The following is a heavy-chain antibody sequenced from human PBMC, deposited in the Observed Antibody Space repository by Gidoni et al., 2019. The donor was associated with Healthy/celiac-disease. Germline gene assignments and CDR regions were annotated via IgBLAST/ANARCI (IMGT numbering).Heavy chain of an antibody. D-gene: IGHD2-2*02. CDR1: GGSISSGDYY. J-gene: IGHJ5*02. V-gene: IGHV4-30-4*01. CDR2: IYYSGST. Sequence: QVQLQESGPGLVKPSQTLSLTCTVSGGSISSGDYYWSWLRQPPGKGLEWIGYIYYSGSTYYNPSLKSRVTISVDTSKNQFSLKLCSVTAADTAVYYCARVLLLEDIVVVPAAIPGEHWFDPWGQGTLVTVSS. CDR3: ARVLLLEDIVVVPAAIPGEHWFDP.